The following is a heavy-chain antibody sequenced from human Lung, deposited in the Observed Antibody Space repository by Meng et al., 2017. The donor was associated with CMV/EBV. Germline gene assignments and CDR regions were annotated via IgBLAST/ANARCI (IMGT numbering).Heavy chain of an antibody. CDR3: ARDSKISSGSSSYYYYYGMDV. CDR1: GFTFSRYW. CDR2: IKQDGSEK. Sequence: LXCAASGFTFSRYWMSWVRKAPGKGLEWVANIKQDGSEKYYVDSVKGRFTISRDNAKNSLYLQMNSLRAEDTAVYYCARDSKISSGSSSYYYYYGMDVXDQGXTVTVSS. V-gene: IGHV3-7*01. J-gene: IGHJ6*02. D-gene: IGHD6-6*01.